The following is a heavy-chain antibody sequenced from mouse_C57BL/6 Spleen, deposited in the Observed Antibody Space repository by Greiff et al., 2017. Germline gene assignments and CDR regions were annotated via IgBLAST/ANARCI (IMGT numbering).Heavy chain of an antibody. D-gene: IGHD3-3*01. CDR2: IYPGDGDT. V-gene: IGHV1-82*01. Sequence: QVQLQQSGPELVKPGASVKISCKASGYAFSSSWMNWVKQRPGKGLEWLGRIYPGDGDTNYNGKFKGKATLTADKSSSTAYMQLSSLTSEDSAVYFCARGDWAYWGQGTLVTVSA. J-gene: IGHJ3*01. CDR1: GYAFSSSW. CDR3: ARGDWAY.